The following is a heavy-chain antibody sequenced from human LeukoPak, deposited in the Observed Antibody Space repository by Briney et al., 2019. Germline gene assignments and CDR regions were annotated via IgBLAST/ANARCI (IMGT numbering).Heavy chain of an antibody. CDR2: IIHSGST. D-gene: IGHD1-26*01. J-gene: IGHJ6*02. CDR3: ARGPISSSGYYYYGMDV. Sequence: SETLSLTCAVYGGSFSGCYWSWIRQPPGKGLEWIGEIIHSGSTNYNPSLKSRVTISVDSSKTQFSLNLSSVTAADTAVYYCARGPISSSGYYYYGMDVWGQGTTVTVSS. V-gene: IGHV4-34*01. CDR1: GGSFSGCY.